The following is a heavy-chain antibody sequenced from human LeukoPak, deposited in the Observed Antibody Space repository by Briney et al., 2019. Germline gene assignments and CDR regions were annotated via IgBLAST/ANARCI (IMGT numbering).Heavy chain of an antibody. D-gene: IGHD3-22*01. V-gene: IGHV3-30*02. J-gene: IGHJ3*02. CDR1: GFTFSSYG. Sequence: GGSLRLSCAASGFTFSSYGMHWVRQAPGKGLEWVAFIRYDGSNKYYADSVKGRFTISRDNSKNTLYLQMNSLRAEDTAVYYCARDTYYDSSGYYYRPDAFDIWGQGTMVTVSS. CDR3: ARDTYYDSSGYYYRPDAFDI. CDR2: IRYDGSNK.